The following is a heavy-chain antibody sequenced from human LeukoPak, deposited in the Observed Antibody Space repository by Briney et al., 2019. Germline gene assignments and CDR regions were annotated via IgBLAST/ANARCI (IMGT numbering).Heavy chain of an antibody. CDR2: INHSGST. CDR1: GGSFSAYF. Sequence: SETLSLTCAVYGGSFSAYFWSWIRQPPGKGLEWIGEINHSGSTDYNPSLKSRVNISVDTSTNQFSLRLSSVTAADTAVYYCARGLGPGPYFDYWGQGTLVTVSS. V-gene: IGHV4-34*01. CDR3: ARGLGPGPYFDY. D-gene: IGHD1-14*01. J-gene: IGHJ4*02.